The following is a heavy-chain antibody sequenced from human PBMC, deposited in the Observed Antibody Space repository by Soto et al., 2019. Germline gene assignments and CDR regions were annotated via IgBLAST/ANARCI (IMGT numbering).Heavy chain of an antibody. CDR1: GFTFSNHA. J-gene: IGHJ4*02. D-gene: IGHD1-26*01. CDR2: ISATGLST. Sequence: EVQLLESGGGLVQPGGSLRLSCAASGFTFSNHAMSWVRQSPGKGLEWVSSISATGLSTNYADSVKGRFTISRDNSQNTLFVQMNSLRGDDTAVYYSVKGSRIVTTVAYFDWWGQGTPVTVSS. CDR3: VKGSRIVTTVAYFDW. V-gene: IGHV3-23*01.